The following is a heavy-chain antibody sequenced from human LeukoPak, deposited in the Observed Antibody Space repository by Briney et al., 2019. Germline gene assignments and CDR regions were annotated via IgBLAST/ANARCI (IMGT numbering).Heavy chain of an antibody. Sequence: PGGSLRLSCAASGFTFSSHWKHWVRQAPGKGLVWVSLIDGDGSNTNYADSVKGRFVISRDNAKNTLFLQMSSLRADDTGVYYCTRDLGHCTGGTCFPSGPADYWGQGTLVTVSS. CDR1: GFTFSSHW. V-gene: IGHV3-74*01. CDR3: TRDLGHCTGGTCFPSGPADY. D-gene: IGHD2-15*01. J-gene: IGHJ4*02. CDR2: IDGDGSNT.